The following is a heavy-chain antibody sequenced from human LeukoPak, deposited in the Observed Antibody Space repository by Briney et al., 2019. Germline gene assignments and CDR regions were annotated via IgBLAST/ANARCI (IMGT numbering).Heavy chain of an antibody. V-gene: IGHV3-21*01. CDR2: ISSSSSYI. J-gene: IGHJ6*03. Sequence: PGGSLRLSCAASGFTFRTYWMSWVRQAPGKGLEWVSSISSSSSYIYYADSVKGRFTISRDNAKNSLYLQMNSLRAEDTAVYYCARDFSRGVINNYYYMDVWGKGTTVTVSS. CDR1: GFTFRTYW. D-gene: IGHD3-10*01. CDR3: ARDFSRGVINNYYYMDV.